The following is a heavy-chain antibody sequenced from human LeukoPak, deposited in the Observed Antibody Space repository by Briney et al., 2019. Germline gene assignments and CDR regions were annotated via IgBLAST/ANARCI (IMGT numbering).Heavy chain of an antibody. CDR3: ASHPIAAVLLVY. Sequence: ASVKVSCKASGYTFTSYGISWVRQAPGQGLEWMGWISAYNGNTNYAQKLQGRVTMTTDTSTSTAYMELRSLRSDDTAVYYCASHPIAAVLLVYWGQGTLVTVSS. V-gene: IGHV1-18*01. J-gene: IGHJ4*02. D-gene: IGHD6-13*01. CDR1: GYTFTSYG. CDR2: ISAYNGNT.